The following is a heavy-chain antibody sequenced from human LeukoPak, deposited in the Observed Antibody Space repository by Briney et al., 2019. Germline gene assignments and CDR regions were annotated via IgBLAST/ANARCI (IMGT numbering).Heavy chain of an antibody. CDR2: INTDGTVT. CDR3: ARAKEYSSSLYYFDY. CDR1: GFTFSKYW. J-gene: IGHJ4*02. V-gene: IGHV3-74*01. Sequence: GGSLRLSCAASGFTFSKYWMLWVRQAPGKGLESVSRINTDGTVTTYADSVKGRFTVSRDNADNTMFLQMNSVRDEDTAVYYCARAKEYSSSLYYFDYWGQGTLVTVSS. D-gene: IGHD6-6*01.